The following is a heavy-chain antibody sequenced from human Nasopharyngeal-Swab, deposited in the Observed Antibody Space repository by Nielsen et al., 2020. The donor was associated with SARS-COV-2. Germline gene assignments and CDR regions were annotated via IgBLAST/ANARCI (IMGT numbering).Heavy chain of an antibody. CDR2: INPSGGST. Sequence: ASVKVSCKASGYTFTSYYMHWVRQAPGQGLEWMGIINPSGGSTSYAQKFQGRVTMTRDTSTSTVYMELSSLRSEDTAVYYCARDGVLTIFGVWRAPGSEYYFDYWGQGTLVTVSS. CDR1: GYTFTSYY. CDR3: ARDGVLTIFGVWRAPGSEYYFDY. V-gene: IGHV1-46*01. D-gene: IGHD3-3*01. J-gene: IGHJ4*02.